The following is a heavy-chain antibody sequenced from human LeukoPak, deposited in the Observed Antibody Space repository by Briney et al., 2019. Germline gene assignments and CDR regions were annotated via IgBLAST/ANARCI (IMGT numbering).Heavy chain of an antibody. CDR2: IYYSGST. V-gene: IGHV4-31*03. CDR3: ARDPTTVTTIFDS. Sequence: SQTLSLTCTVSGGSISSGGYYWSWIRQPPGKGLEWIGYIYYSGSTYYNPSLKGRVTISVDTSKNQFSLKLSSVTAADTAVYYCARDPTTVTTIFDSWGQGILVTVSS. J-gene: IGHJ5*01. D-gene: IGHD4-11*01. CDR1: GGSISSGGYY.